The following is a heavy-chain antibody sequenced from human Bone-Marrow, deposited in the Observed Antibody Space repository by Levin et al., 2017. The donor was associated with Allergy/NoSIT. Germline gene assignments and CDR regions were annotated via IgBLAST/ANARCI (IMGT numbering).Heavy chain of an antibody. Sequence: PSETLSLTCAVYGGSFSEYYWSWIRQPPGKGLEWIGEINHSGTTNYNPSLKSRVTISVDTSKIQISLNLSPVTAADTAVYYCSRGGVDWGQGTPVTVSS. CDR3: SRGGVD. CDR2: INHSGTT. J-gene: IGHJ4*02. V-gene: IGHV4-34*01. CDR1: GGSFSEYY. D-gene: IGHD2-8*01.